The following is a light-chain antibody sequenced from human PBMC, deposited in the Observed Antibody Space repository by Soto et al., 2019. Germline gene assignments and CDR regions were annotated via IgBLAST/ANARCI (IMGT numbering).Light chain of an antibody. CDR2: SNN. CDR3: AAWDESPNVPV. Sequence: QSVLTQPPSASGTPGQRVTISCSGSNSNIGRNTVNWYQQLPGAAPNLLIYSNNQRPSGVPDRFSGSKSGTSASLAISGLQSEDDDDYYCAAWDESPNVPVFGGGTKLTVL. CDR1: NSNIGRNT. J-gene: IGLJ3*02. V-gene: IGLV1-44*01.